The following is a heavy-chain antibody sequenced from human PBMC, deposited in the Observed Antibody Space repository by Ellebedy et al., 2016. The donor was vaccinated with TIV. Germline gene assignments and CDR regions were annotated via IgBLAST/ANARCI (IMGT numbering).Heavy chain of an antibody. CDR1: GFTFSMYS. CDR3: ARRGNYLGDAFDI. V-gene: IGHV3-48*02. J-gene: IGHJ3*02. Sequence: GESLKISGAASGFTFSMYSMNWVRQTAGKGLEWISYIVGTGTTTYYADSVKGRFTISRDNAKNSLYLQMNSLRDEDTAVYYCARRGNYLGDAFDIWGQGAVVIVSS. D-gene: IGHD3-16*01. CDR2: IVGTGTTT.